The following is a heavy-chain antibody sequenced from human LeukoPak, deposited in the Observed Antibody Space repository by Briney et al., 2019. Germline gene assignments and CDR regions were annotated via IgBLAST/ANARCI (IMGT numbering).Heavy chain of an antibody. CDR3: ARERSTVTAEYFDL. Sequence: SETLSLTCTVSGGSISSSSYYWSWIRQPPGKGLEWIGYIYYSGGTNYNPSLKSRVTISVDTSKNQFSLKLSSVTAADTAVYYCARERSTVTAEYFDLWGRGTLVIVSS. D-gene: IGHD4-17*01. CDR1: GGSISSSSYY. V-gene: IGHV4-61*01. J-gene: IGHJ2*01. CDR2: IYYSGGT.